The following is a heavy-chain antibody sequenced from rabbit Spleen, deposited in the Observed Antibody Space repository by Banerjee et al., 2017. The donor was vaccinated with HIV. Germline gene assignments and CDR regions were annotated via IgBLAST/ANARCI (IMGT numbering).Heavy chain of an antibody. J-gene: IGHJ6*01. CDR1: EFSFSSGYY. Sequence: QSLEESGGDLVKPGASLTLTCTASEFSFSSGYYMCWVRQAPGKGLEWIACMYAGSSDNTFYASWAKGRFTISKTSSTTVTLQMTSLTAADTATYFCAREIASSFSSYGMDLWGPGTLVTVS. D-gene: IGHD1-1*01. V-gene: IGHV1S40*01. CDR2: MYAGSSDNT. CDR3: AREIASSFSSYGMDL.